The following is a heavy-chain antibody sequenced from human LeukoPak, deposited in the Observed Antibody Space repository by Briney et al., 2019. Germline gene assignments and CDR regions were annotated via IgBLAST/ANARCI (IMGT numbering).Heavy chain of an antibody. J-gene: IGHJ4*02. CDR1: GFTFSSYA. D-gene: IGHD5-18*01. CDR3: ANHSDTALVYAY. Sequence: TGGSLRLSCAASGFTFSSYAMSWVRQAPGKGLEWVSGISGSGSSTYYADSVKGRFTISRDNSKNTLNLQMNSLRAEDTAVYYCANHSDTALVYAYLGQGSQVTVSS. CDR2: ISGSGSST. V-gene: IGHV3-23*01.